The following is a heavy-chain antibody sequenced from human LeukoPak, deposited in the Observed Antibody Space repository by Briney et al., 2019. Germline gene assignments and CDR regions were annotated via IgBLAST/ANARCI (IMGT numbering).Heavy chain of an antibody. CDR2: ISGSGGST. J-gene: IGHJ4*02. CDR3: AKDQAPVIPTGLSY. V-gene: IGHV3-23*01. D-gene: IGHD4-11*01. CDR1: GFTFSSYA. Sequence: GGSLRLSCAASGFTFSSYAMSWVRQAPGKGLEWVSGISGSGGSTYYADSVKGRFTISRDNSKNTLYLQMNSLRAEDTAVYSCAKDQAPVIPTGLSYWGQGTLVTVSS.